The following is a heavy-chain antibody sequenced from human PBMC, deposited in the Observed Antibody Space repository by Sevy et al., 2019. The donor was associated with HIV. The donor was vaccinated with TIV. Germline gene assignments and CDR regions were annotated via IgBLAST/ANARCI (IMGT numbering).Heavy chain of an antibody. CDR2: IYSGGST. CDR1: GFTGSSNY. V-gene: IGHV3-53*01. CDR3: ARDLLYGSGWYLPFDY. Sequence: GGSLRLSCAASGFTGSSNYMSWVRQAPGKGLEWVSVIYSGGSTYYADSVKGRFTISRDNSKNTLYLQLNSVRAEDTAVYYCARDLLYGSGWYLPFDYWGQGTLVTVSS. D-gene: IGHD6-19*01. J-gene: IGHJ4*02.